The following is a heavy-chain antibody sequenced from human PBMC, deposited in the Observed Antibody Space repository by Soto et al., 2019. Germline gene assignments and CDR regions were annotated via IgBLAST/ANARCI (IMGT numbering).Heavy chain of an antibody. CDR3: ARKTPGGYYAALDI. V-gene: IGHV3-48*02. J-gene: IGHJ3*02. D-gene: IGHD3-22*01. CDR1: GVTFSTYS. CDR2: IISSGSTI. Sequence: GGSLRLSCAASGVTFSTYSMNWVRQAPGKGLEWVSFIISSGSTIYYADSVKGRFTISRDNAKNSLYLQMDSLRDEDTAVYYCARKTPGGYYAALDIWGQGTMVTVSS.